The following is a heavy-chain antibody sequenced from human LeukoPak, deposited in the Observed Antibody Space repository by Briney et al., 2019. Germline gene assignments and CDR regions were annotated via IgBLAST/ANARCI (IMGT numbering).Heavy chain of an antibody. V-gene: IGHV3-7*04. D-gene: IGHD6-19*01. CDR3: ARLRAGDYFDY. CDR2: IKEDGSEK. J-gene: IGHJ4*02. Sequence: SWVRQAPGKGLEWVANIKEDGSEKYYVDSVKGRLTISRDTAKSSLYLQMNSLRAEDTAVYYCARLRAGDYFDYWGQGTLVTVSS.